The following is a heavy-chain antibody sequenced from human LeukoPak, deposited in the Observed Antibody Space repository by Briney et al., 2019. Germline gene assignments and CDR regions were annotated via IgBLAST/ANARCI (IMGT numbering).Heavy chain of an antibody. CDR3: ARDAAGFDY. CDR1: GFTFSSYG. CDR2: IWYDGSNK. V-gene: IGHV3-33*01. Sequence: HTGGSRRLSCAASGFTFSSYGMHWVRQAPGKGLEWVAVIWYDGSNKYYADSVKGRFTISRDNSKNTLYLQMNSLRAEGTAVYYCARDAAGFDYWGQGTLVTVSS. J-gene: IGHJ4*02. D-gene: IGHD6-13*01.